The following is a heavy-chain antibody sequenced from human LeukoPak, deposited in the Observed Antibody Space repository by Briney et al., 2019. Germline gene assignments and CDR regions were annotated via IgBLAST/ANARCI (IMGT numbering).Heavy chain of an antibody. J-gene: IGHJ4*02. CDR2: INHSGST. Sequence: PSETLSLTCAVYGGSFSGYYWSWIRQPPGKGLEWIGEINHSGSTNYNPSLKSRVTISVDTSKSQFSLKLSSVTAADTAVYYCATPSDVAVAATRYYFDYWGQGTLVTVSS. CDR3: ATPSDVAVAATRYYFDY. CDR1: GGSFSGYY. D-gene: IGHD6-19*01. V-gene: IGHV4-34*01.